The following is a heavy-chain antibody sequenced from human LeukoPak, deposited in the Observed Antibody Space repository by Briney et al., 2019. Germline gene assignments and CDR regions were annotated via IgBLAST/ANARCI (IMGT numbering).Heavy chain of an antibody. J-gene: IGHJ4*02. CDR1: GFTFSSYA. CDR2: ITSSSSYI. CDR3: ASGPSQWLVTRGIDY. Sequence: GGSLRLSCAASGFTFSSYAMSWVRQAPGKGLEWVSSITSSSSYIYYADSVKGRFTISRDNSKNTLYLQMNSLRAEDTAVYYCASGPSQWLVTRGIDYWGQGTLVTVSS. V-gene: IGHV3-21*01. D-gene: IGHD6-19*01.